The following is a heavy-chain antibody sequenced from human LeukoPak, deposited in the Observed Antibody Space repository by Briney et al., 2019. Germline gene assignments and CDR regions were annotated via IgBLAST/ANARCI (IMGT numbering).Heavy chain of an antibody. D-gene: IGHD2-2*01. CDR1: GDSIRSYY. CDR2: IYYSGST. CDR3: ARLPYCSTTSCYYWFDP. J-gene: IGHJ5*02. V-gene: IGHV4-59*08. Sequence: SETLSLTCTVSGDSIRSYYWSWTRQPPGKGLEWIGYIYYSGSTKYNPSLKSRVTISVDTSKNQFSLKLSSVTAADTAVYYCARLPYCSTTSCYYWFDPWGQGTLVTVSS.